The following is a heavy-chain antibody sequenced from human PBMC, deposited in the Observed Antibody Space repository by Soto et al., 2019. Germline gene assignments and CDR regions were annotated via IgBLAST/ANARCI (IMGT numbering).Heavy chain of an antibody. J-gene: IGHJ6*03. D-gene: IGHD3-3*01. V-gene: IGHV1-8*01. CDR1: GYTLTSYD. CDR3: ARLGYYDFWSGYYDDTYYYYYMDV. Sequence: ASVKVSCKASGYTLTSYDINWVRQATGQGLEWMGWMNPNSGNTGYAQKFQGRVTMTRNTSISTAYMELSSLRSEDTAVYYCARLGYYDFWSGYYDDTYYYYYMDVWGKGTTVTVSS. CDR2: MNPNSGNT.